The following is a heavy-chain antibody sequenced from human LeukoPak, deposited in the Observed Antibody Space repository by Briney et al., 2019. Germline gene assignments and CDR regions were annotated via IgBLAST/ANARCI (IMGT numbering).Heavy chain of an antibody. D-gene: IGHD2-15*01. CDR3: ARVRGYCSGGSCYPYYFDY. Sequence: SETLSLTCTVSAGSISSGSYYWSWIRQPAGKGLEWIGRIYTSGSTNYNPSLKSRVTISVDTSKNQFSLKLSSVTAADTAVYYCARVRGYCSGGSCYPYYFDYWGQGALVTVSS. J-gene: IGHJ4*02. CDR1: AGSISSGSYY. CDR2: IYTSGST. V-gene: IGHV4-61*02.